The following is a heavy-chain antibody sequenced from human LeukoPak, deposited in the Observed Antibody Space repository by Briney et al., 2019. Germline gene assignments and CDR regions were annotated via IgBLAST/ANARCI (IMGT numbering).Heavy chain of an antibody. CDR2: IYTSGST. J-gene: IGHJ4*02. CDR1: GGSISSYY. V-gene: IGHV4-4*09. Sequence: SETLSLTCTVSGGSISSYYWSWIRQPPGKGLEWIGYIYTSGSTNYNPSLKSRVTISVDTSKTQFSLKLSSVTAADTAVYYCARMEAGYYFDYWGQGTLVTVSS. D-gene: IGHD6-19*01. CDR3: ARMEAGYYFDY.